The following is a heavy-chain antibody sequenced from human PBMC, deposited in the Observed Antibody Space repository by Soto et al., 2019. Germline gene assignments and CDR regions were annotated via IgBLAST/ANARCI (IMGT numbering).Heavy chain of an antibody. CDR3: AHRPRTGSGYLYLEN. J-gene: IGHJ4*02. D-gene: IGHD5-18*01. CDR2: LYWNDDK. V-gene: IGHV2-5*01. Sequence: QITLKESGPTLVTSPQTLTLTCSLSGFSITTSGVAVGWIRQPPGKALEWLALLYWNDDKRYSPSLNSRLTITKDTSKNQVVLTMTKMDPGDTATYYCAHRPRTGSGYLYLENWGQGSLVTVSP. CDR1: GFSITTSGVA.